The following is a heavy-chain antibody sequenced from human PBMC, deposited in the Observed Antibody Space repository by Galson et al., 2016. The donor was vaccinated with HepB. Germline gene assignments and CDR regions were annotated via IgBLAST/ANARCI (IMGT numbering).Heavy chain of an antibody. CDR2: INPNSGGI. D-gene: IGHD3-10*01. J-gene: IGHJ4*02. CDR3: ARGGFYYGSGSYLTSH. V-gene: IGHV1-2*02. CDR1: GFTFTGYY. Sequence: VSCKASGFTFTGYYLHWVRQAPGLGLEWMGWINPNSGGINYAQKFQGRVTLTRDTSISTAYMELTRLTSDDTAVYYCARGGFYYGSGSYLTSHWGQGTLVTVSS.